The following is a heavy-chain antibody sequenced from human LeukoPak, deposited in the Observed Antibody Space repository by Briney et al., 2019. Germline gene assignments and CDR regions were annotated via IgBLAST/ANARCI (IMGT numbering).Heavy chain of an antibody. CDR3: VREPDGGRYYQYGMDV. CDR1: GFTFSSYL. Sequence: GGSLTLSCVASGFTFSSYLIHWVRQAPGKGLVWVSRINSDGSSTDYADSVKGRFTISRDNAKNTLYLQMNSLRADDTALYYCVREPDGGRYYQYGMDVWGQGTTVTVSS. CDR2: INSDGSST. D-gene: IGHD1-26*01. J-gene: IGHJ6*02. V-gene: IGHV3-74*01.